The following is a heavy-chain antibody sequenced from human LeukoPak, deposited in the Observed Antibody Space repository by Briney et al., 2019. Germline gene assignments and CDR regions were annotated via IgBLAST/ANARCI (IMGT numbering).Heavy chain of an antibody. Sequence: GGSLRLSCAASGFTVSSNYMSWVRQAPGKGLEWVSSLYSGGSTYYADSVKGRFTISRDNSKNTFYLQMNSLRAEDTAVYYCAREGRDTAGYFDYWGQGTLVTVSS. CDR3: AREGRDTAGYFDY. CDR1: GFTVSSNY. D-gene: IGHD5-18*01. CDR2: LYSGGST. J-gene: IGHJ4*02. V-gene: IGHV3-53*01.